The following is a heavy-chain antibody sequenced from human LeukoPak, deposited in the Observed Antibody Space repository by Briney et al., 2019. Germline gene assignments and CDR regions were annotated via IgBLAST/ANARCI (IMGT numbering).Heavy chain of an antibody. D-gene: IGHD3-22*01. V-gene: IGHV3-30*02. CDR2: IRYDGSNK. CDR1: GFTFSSYG. CDR3: AKDFSRITMIVVVIRKNYFDY. J-gene: IGHJ4*02. Sequence: PGGSLRLSCAASGFTFSSYGMHWVRQAPGKGLEWVAFIRYDGSNKYYADSVKGRFTISRDNSKNTLYLQMNSLRAEDTAVYYCAKDFSRITMIVVVIRKNYFDYWGQGTLVTVSS.